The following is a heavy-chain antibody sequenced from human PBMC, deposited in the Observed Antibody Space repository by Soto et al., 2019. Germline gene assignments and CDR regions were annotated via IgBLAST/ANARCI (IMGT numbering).Heavy chain of an antibody. CDR3: ARAPTTVLLGDGSDI. D-gene: IGHD4-17*01. Sequence: EVQLVESGGGLVQPGGSLRLSWAASGFTFSDHYMDWFRQAPGKGLEWVGRSRNKANSYTTEYAASVKGRFSISRDESKNSMYLQMNSQKTVDTSVYYCARAPTTVLLGDGSDIWGLGTMVTVSS. V-gene: IGHV3-72*01. CDR2: SRNKANSYTT. J-gene: IGHJ3*02. CDR1: GFTFSDHY.